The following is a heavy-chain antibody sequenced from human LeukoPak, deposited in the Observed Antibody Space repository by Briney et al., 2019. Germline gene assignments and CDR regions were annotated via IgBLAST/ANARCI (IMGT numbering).Heavy chain of an antibody. D-gene: IGHD3-3*01. CDR2: ISSGSEK. Sequence: PGGSLRLSCEASGFTFSIFPMHWVRQAPGKGLEWVALISSGSEKYYADSVKGRFTISRDNSENMLYLQMNSLRADDTAVYYCARDLELSAVYYFDSWGQGTLVIVSS. J-gene: IGHJ4*02. CDR3: ARDLELSAVYYFDS. CDR1: GFTFSIFP. V-gene: IGHV3-30*04.